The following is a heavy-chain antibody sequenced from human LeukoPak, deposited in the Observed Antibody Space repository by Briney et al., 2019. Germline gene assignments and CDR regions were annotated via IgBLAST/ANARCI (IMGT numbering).Heavy chain of an antibody. CDR1: GFTFNNYA. CDR3: ARDYADYVGYFFFDY. D-gene: IGHD4-17*01. Sequence: GGSLRLSCAASGFTFNNYAMNWVRQAPGKGLEWVSSISGGGETSYYADSAKGRFTISRDNSQNTLYLQMNSLRAEDTAVYYCARDYADYVGYFFFDYWGQGTLVTVSS. V-gene: IGHV3-23*01. J-gene: IGHJ4*02. CDR2: ISGGGETS.